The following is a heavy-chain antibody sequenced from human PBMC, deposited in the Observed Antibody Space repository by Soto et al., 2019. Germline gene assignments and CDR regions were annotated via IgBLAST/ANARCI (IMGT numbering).Heavy chain of an antibody. CDR1: GYTFTSYY. J-gene: IGHJ6*02. CDR2: FNPTGDTA. CDR3: ARGGRIVDTGIGYYYCHAMDV. V-gene: IGHV1-46*01. D-gene: IGHD5-18*01. Sequence: QVQLVQSGAEVKKPGASVKASCKASGYTFTSYYIHWVRQAPGQGLEWMGIFNPTGDTASYAQKLQGRVTMTRDTSTGTAYMELGSLRSEDTAVYYCARGGRIVDTGIGYYYCHAMDVWGQGTTVTVS.